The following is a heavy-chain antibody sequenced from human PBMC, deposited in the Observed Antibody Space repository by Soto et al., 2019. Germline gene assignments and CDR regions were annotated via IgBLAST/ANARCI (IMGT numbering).Heavy chain of an antibody. J-gene: IGHJ5*02. D-gene: IGHD3-3*01. CDR1: GRTFSSYT. CDR3: ARENRSGDFWSGYRNWLDP. Sequence: SVKVSCKASGRTFSSYTISWVRQAPGQGLEWMGRIIPILGIANYAQKFQGRVTITADKSTSTAYMELSSLRSEDTAVYYCARENRSGDFWSGYRNWLDPWGQGTLVTVSS. V-gene: IGHV1-69*04. CDR2: IIPILGIA.